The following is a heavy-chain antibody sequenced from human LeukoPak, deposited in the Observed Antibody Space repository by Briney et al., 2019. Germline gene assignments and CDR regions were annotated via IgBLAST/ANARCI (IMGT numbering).Heavy chain of an antibody. CDR3: AKDIARALGELDFDY. CDR2: ISWASGSI. CDR1: GFTFDDYA. J-gene: IGHJ4*02. V-gene: IGHV3-9*01. Sequence: PGRSLRLSCAASGFTFDDYAMHWVRQAPGKGLERVSGISWASGSIGYADSVKGRFTISRDNAKSSLYLQMNSLRAEDTALYYCAKDIARALGELDFDYWGQGTLVTVSS. D-gene: IGHD3-10*01.